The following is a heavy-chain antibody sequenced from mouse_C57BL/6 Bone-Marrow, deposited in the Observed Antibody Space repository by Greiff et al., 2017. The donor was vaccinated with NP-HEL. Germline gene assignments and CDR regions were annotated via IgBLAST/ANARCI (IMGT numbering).Heavy chain of an antibody. Sequence: VQGVESGAELVKPGASVKISCKASGYAFSSYWMNWVKQRPGKGLEWIGQIYPGDGDTNYNGKFKGKATLTADKSSSTAYMQLSSLTSEDSAVYFCARDYDYLYYYAMDYWGQGTSVTVSS. V-gene: IGHV1-80*01. CDR3: ARDYDYLYYYAMDY. CDR2: IYPGDGDT. D-gene: IGHD2-4*01. J-gene: IGHJ4*01. CDR1: GYAFSSYW.